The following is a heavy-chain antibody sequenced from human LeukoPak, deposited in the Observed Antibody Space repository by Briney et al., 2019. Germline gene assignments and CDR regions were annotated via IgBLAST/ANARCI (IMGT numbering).Heavy chain of an antibody. J-gene: IGHJ4*02. Sequence: GGSLRLSCAASGFTFDDYAMHWVRQAPGKGLEWVSLISWDGGSTYYADSVKGRFTISRDNSKNSLYLQMNSLRAEDTALYYCAKDRVSSGYEAYLDYWGQGTLVTVSS. CDR1: GFTFDDYA. CDR2: ISWDGGST. CDR3: AKDRVSSGYEAYLDY. D-gene: IGHD5-12*01. V-gene: IGHV3-43D*03.